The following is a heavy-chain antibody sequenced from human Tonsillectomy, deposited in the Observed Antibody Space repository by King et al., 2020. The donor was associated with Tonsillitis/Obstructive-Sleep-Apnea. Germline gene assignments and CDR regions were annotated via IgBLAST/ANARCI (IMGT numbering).Heavy chain of an antibody. Sequence: VQLVESGGGLVQPGGSLRLSCAASGFTFSSYEMNWVRQAPGKGLEWVSYISSSGSTIYYADSVKGRFTISRDNAKNSLYLQMNSLRAEDTAVYYCARVVIDYYYYYMDVWGKGTTVTVSS. CDR1: GFTFSSYE. J-gene: IGHJ6*03. V-gene: IGHV3-48*03. D-gene: IGHD3-16*02. CDR3: ARVVIDYYYYYMDV. CDR2: ISSSGSTI.